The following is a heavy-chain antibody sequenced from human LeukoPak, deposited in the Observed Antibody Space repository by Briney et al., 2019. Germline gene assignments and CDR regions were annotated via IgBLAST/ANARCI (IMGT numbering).Heavy chain of an antibody. CDR1: GYTFTGYY. D-gene: IGHD1-26*01. CDR3: VRVPIVGATSWGFDF. V-gene: IGHV1-2*06. Sequence: GASVKVSCKASGYTFTGYYMHWVRQAPGQGLEWMGRINPNSGGTNYAQKFQGRVTMTGDTSISTAYMELSRLRSGDMAVYYCVRVPIVGATSWGFDFWGQGTLVTVSS. CDR2: INPNSGGT. J-gene: IGHJ4*02.